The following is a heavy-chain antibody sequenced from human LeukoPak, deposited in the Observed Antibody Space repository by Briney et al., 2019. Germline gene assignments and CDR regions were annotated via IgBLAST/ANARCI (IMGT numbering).Heavy chain of an antibody. CDR1: GGSISSYY. CDR3: ARTPPHYGDYGYYGMDV. Sequence: PSETLSLTCTVSGGSISSYYWSWIRQPPGKGLEWIGYIYYSGSTNYNPSLKSRVTISVDTSKNQLSLKLSSVTAADTAVYYCARTPPHYGDYGYYGMDVWGQGTTVTVSS. J-gene: IGHJ6*02. D-gene: IGHD4-17*01. CDR2: IYYSGST. V-gene: IGHV4-59*01.